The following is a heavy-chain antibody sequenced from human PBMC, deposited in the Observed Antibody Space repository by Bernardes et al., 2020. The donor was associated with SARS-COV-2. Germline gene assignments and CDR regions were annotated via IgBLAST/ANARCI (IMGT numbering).Heavy chain of an antibody. Sequence: SETLSLTRTVSGGSISSYYWSWIRQPPGKGLEWIGYIYYSGSTNYNPSLKSRVTISVDTSKNQFSLKLSSVTAADTAVYYCARTEYDFWSGYTEDYYYYYYMDVWGKGTTVTVSS. V-gene: IGHV4-59*01. CDR2: IYYSGST. CDR3: ARTEYDFWSGYTEDYYYYYYMDV. J-gene: IGHJ6*03. CDR1: GGSISSYY. D-gene: IGHD3-3*01.